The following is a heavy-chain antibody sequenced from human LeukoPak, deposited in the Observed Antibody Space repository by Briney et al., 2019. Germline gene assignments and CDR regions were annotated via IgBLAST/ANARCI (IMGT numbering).Heavy chain of an antibody. V-gene: IGHV4-39*01. Sequence: PSETLSFTCIVYGGSISSRIYYWDCSRHPPGKGLEWIGNLFDSGNTHYNPSLRSRLTMSVDTSKNQFSLKLSSVTAADTAVYYCARHTRPGYSGYENAFEIWGQGNMVTVSS. CDR2: LFDSGNT. J-gene: IGHJ3*02. D-gene: IGHD5-12*01. CDR3: ARHTRPGYSGYENAFEI. CDR1: GGSISSRIYY.